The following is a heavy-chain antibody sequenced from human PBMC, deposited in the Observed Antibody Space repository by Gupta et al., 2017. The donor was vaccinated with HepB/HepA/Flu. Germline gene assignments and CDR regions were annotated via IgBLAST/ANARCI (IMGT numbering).Heavy chain of an antibody. CDR1: GFTFSSYA. CDR2: ISYEGSKK. D-gene: IGHD4-17*01. J-gene: IGHJ4*02. Sequence: VQPVESGGGVVLPGTPLTCPCAASGFTFSSYAIHRVRQAPGEGLEWVTFISYEGSKKDYTDSVKVRFTISRDNSKNTMYLQMNSLKTEDTAVYYCARSRYGDYDYWGQGTLVTVSS. CDR3: ARSRYGDYDY. V-gene: IGHV3-30-3*01.